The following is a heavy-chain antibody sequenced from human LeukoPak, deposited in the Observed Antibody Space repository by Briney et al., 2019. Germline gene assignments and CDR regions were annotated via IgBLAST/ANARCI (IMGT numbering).Heavy chain of an antibody. CDR1: GGSITRDVDY. CDR3: ARVASIIGVVADY. CDR2: IRHSRGT. J-gene: IGHJ4*02. Sequence: SETLSLTCTVSGGSITRDVDYWSWIRQHPVKGLEWIGYIRHSRGTYYNPSLKSRVTISIDTSRNEFSLKLSSVTAADTAVYYCARVASIIGVVADYWGQGILVTVSS. V-gene: IGHV4-31*03. D-gene: IGHD3-3*01.